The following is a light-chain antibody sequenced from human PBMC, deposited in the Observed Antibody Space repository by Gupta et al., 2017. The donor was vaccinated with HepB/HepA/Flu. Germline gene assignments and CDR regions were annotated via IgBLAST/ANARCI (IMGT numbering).Light chain of an antibody. V-gene: IGKV3-15*01. CDR1: QSISSSY. J-gene: IGKJ4*01. Sequence: EIVMTQSPATLSVSPGERATLSCRASQSISSSYLAWYQQKPGQAPRLLIYGASTRATGIPARFSGSGSGTEFTPTISSLQSEDFAVYYCQQYNDWPLTVGGGTKVEIK. CDR2: GAS. CDR3: QQYNDWPLT.